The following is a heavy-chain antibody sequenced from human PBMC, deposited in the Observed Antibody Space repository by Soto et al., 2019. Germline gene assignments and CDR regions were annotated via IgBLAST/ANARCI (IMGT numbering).Heavy chain of an antibody. D-gene: IGHD2-8*01. J-gene: IGHJ4*02. Sequence: ASVKVSCKASGYFFTTYGISWVRQAPGQGLEWMGYISVKNGNTNYAQKFQGRVTLTTDTSTTAAYMELRSLTSDDTAMYYCARDLATFGPGPNEFWGQGTLVTVSS. V-gene: IGHV1-18*01. CDR3: ARDLATFGPGPNEF. CDR1: GYFFTTYG. CDR2: ISVKNGNT.